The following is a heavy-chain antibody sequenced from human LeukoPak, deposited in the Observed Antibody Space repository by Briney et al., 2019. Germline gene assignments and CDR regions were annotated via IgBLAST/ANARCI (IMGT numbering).Heavy chain of an antibody. D-gene: IGHD3-3*01. CDR1: GFTFSGHA. Sequence: GGSLRLSCAASGFTFSGHAMHWVLQTPAVGLEWLAIIGDDGRDQHYTDSVKGRFTISRDNSKNTLFLQPNSLTPEDTALYLCARDLVWGFDSWGQGTLVTVSS. CDR2: IGDDGRDQ. V-gene: IGHV3-30*02. CDR3: ARDLVWGFDS. J-gene: IGHJ5*01.